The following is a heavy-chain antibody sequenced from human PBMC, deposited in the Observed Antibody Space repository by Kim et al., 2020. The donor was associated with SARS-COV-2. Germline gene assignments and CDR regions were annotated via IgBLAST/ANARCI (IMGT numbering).Heavy chain of an antibody. V-gene: IGHV4-31*03. Sequence: SETLSLTCTVSGGSISSGGYYWSWIRQHPGKGLEWIGYIYYSGSTYYNPSLKSRVTISVDTSKNQFSLKLSSVTAADTAVYYCARGGLRDSPLYYYYGMDVWGQGTTVTVSS. CDR2: IYYSGST. J-gene: IGHJ6*02. D-gene: IGHD3-10*01. CDR3: ARGGLRDSPLYYYYGMDV. CDR1: GGSISSGGYY.